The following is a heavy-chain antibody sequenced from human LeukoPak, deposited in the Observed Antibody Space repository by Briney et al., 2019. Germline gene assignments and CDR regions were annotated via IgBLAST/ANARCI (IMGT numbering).Heavy chain of an antibody. CDR3: AKSGPQTGSSSVPPRDHGLNAFDI. CDR2: ISGSGGST. CDR1: GSTFGDYA. J-gene: IGHJ3*02. D-gene: IGHD3-10*01. V-gene: IGHV3-23*01. Sequence: GGSLRLSCTASGSTFGDYAMSWVRQAPGKGLEWVSAISGSGGSTYYADSVKGRFTISRDNSKNTLYLQMNSLRAEDTAVYYCAKSGPQTGSSSVPPRDHGLNAFDIWGQGTMVTVPS.